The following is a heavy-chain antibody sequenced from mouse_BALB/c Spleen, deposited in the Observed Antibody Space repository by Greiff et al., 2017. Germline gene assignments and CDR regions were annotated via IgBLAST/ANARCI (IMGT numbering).Heavy chain of an antibody. Sequence: VQLQQSGAELVRPGVSVKISCKGSGYTFTDYAMHWVKQSHAKSLEWIGVISTYYGDASYNQKFKGKATMTVDKSSSTAYMELARLTSEDSAIYYCARSDGSTWYFDVWGAGTTVTVSS. CDR1: GYTFTDYA. D-gene: IGHD1-1*01. J-gene: IGHJ1*01. CDR2: ISTYYGDA. V-gene: IGHV1S137*01. CDR3: ARSDGSTWYFDV.